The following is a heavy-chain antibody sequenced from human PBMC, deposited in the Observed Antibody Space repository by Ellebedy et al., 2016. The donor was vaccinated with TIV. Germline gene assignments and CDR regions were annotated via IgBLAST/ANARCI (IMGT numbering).Heavy chain of an antibody. CDR1: GFTFSDHY. V-gene: IGHV3-72*01. J-gene: IGHJ4*02. CDR3: ARGRGDYGGSLNY. CDR2: TRNKAKGYTT. Sequence: GESLKISCAASGFTFSDHYMDWVRQAPGKGLEWVGRTRNKAKGYTTDYVASVKGRFTISRDDSKNTLYLQVGSLRAEDMAMYYCARGRGDYGGSLNYWGQGTLVTVSS. D-gene: IGHD4-23*01.